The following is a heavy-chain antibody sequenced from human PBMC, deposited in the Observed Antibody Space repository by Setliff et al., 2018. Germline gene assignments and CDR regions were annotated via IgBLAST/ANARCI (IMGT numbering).Heavy chain of an antibody. V-gene: IGHV1-18*04. CDR3: ARRPIALAGYRKGAFDI. CDR1: GYTFAGYY. Sequence: EASVKVSCKASGYTFAGYYMHWVRQAPGQGLEWLGWVSTYNGDTKSAQKFRGRVTMTTDISTSTVYMELRTLRSDDTAVYYCARRPIALAGYRKGAFDIWGQGTMVTVSS. D-gene: IGHD6-19*01. J-gene: IGHJ3*02. CDR2: VSTYNGDT.